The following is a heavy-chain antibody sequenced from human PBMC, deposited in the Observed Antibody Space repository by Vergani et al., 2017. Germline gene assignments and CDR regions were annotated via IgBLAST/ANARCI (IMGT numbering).Heavy chain of an antibody. J-gene: IGHJ5*02. V-gene: IGHV3-7*01. CDR1: GFTFGDYY. Sequence: EVHLEESGGGLVQPGGSLRLSCAASGFTFGDYYMAWIRLAPGKGLDWVASIKRDGTETFYVDSVKGRFTISRDNAKTTLYLQMNSLRDEDRGVYYCAREGGNSFANWFDPWGQGTLVTVSS. D-gene: IGHD4-23*01. CDR2: IKRDGTET. CDR3: AREGGNSFANWFDP.